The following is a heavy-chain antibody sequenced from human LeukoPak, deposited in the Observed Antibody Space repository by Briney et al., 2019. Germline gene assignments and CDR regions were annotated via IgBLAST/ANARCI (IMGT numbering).Heavy chain of an antibody. CDR3: AKMISRADY. D-gene: IGHD3-22*01. V-gene: IGHV3-30-3*02. J-gene: IGHJ4*02. CDR1: GFTFSSYA. Sequence: AGGSLRLSCAASGFTFSSYAMHWVRQAPGKGLEWVAVISYDGSNKYYADSVKGRFTISRDNSKNTLYLRMNSLRAEDTAVYYCAKMISRADYWGQGTLVTVSS. CDR2: ISYDGSNK.